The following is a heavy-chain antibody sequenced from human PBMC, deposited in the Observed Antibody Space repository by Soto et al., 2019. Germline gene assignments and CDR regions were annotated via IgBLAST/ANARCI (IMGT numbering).Heavy chain of an antibody. CDR3: ARDTENYGGYLALSVGGFDY. CDR2: IIAGNGDT. D-gene: IGHD4-17*01. CDR1: GYTFTSYA. J-gene: IGHJ4*02. Sequence: VQLVQSGAEVKKPGASVKVSCKASGYTFTSYAMHWVRQAPGQRLEWMGWIIAGNGDTQYSQKFQGRVTITRDTSASTAYMELSSLRSEATAVYYCARDTENYGGYLALSVGGFDYWAQGTLVTVSS. V-gene: IGHV1-3*01.